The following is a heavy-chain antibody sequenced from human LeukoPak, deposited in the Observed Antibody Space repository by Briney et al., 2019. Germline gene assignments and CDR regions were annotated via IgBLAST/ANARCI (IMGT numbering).Heavy chain of an antibody. J-gene: IGHJ3*02. D-gene: IGHD6-13*01. Sequence: SETLSLTCTVSGGSISSSSYYWGCIRQPPGKGLEWIGSIYYSGSTYYNPSLKSRVTISVDTSKNQFSLKLSSVTAADTAVYYCVLAAPVAFDIWGQGTMVTVSS. CDR2: IYYSGST. CDR3: VLAAPVAFDI. CDR1: GGSISSSSYY. V-gene: IGHV4-39*07.